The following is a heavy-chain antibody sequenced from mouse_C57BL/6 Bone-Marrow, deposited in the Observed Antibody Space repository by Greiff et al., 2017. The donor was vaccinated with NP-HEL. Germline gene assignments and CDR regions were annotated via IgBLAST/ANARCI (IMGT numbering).Heavy chain of an antibody. CDR2: IDPANGHP. J-gene: IGHJ4*01. D-gene: IGHD1-1*01. Sequence: VQLQQSVAELVRPGASVKLSCTASGFNIKNTYMHWVKQRPEQGLEWIGRIDPANGHPKYAPKFQGKATITADTSSNTAYLQLSSLTSEDTAIYYCARPYYYGSSVYAMDYWGQGTSVTVSS. V-gene: IGHV14-3*01. CDR1: GFNIKNTY. CDR3: ARPYYYGSSVYAMDY.